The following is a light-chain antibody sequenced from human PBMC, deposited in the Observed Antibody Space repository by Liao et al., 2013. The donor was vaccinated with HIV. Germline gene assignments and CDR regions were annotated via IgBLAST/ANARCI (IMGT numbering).Light chain of an antibody. CDR1: KLGEKY. V-gene: IGLV3-1*01. CDR3: QVWDSSSDVV. CDR2: EDQ. J-gene: IGLJ2*01. Sequence: SYVVTQPPSVSVSPGQTATITCSGDKLGEKYASWYQQKPGQSPVLVIYEDQKRPSGIPERFSGYNSGNTATLTISRVEAGDEADYYCQVWDSSSDVVFGGGTKLTVL.